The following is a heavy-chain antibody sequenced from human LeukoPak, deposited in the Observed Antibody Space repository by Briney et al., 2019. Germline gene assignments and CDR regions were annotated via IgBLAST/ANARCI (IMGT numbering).Heavy chain of an antibody. D-gene: IGHD3-3*01. CDR1: GFTFSSYA. V-gene: IGHV3-23*01. Sequence: GGSLRLSCAASGFTFSSYAMSWVRQAPGKGLEWVSAISGSGGSTYYADSAKGRFTISRDNSKNTLYLQMNSLRAEDTAVYYCAKVGARLRFLEWLSASWFDPWGQGTLVTVSS. J-gene: IGHJ5*02. CDR3: AKVGARLRFLEWLSASWFDP. CDR2: ISGSGGST.